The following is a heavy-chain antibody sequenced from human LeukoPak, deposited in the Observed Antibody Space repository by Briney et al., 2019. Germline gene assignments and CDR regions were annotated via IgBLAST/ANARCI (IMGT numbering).Heavy chain of an antibody. Sequence: SVKVSCKTSGFTFSTSAMQWVRQARGQPLEWIGRIVVGRGITNYAQKFQGRVTFTRDMSTSTTYMELSGLRSDDTAVYYCAIALAATSVPIDSWGQGTLVTVSS. CDR2: IVVGRGIT. V-gene: IGHV1-58*02. D-gene: IGHD6-19*01. CDR1: GFTFSTSA. J-gene: IGHJ5*01. CDR3: AIALAATSVPIDS.